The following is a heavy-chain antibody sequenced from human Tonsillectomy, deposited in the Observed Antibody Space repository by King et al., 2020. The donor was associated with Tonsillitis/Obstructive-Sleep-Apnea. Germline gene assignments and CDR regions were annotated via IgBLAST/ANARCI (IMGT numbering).Heavy chain of an antibody. CDR1: GFTLNHYW. CDR2: IKEDGSEK. J-gene: IGHJ3*02. CDR3: ARDLSVVVAAIWYDVHDI. Sequence: VQLVESGGGLVQPGGSLRLSCVASGFTLNHYWMTWVRQAPGKGLEWVANIKEDGSEKNYVDSVKGRFTVSRDNARNSLYLQMNSLRGEDTAVYYCARDLSVVVAAIWYDVHDIWGQGTMVTVSP. D-gene: IGHD2-21*02. V-gene: IGHV3-7*01.